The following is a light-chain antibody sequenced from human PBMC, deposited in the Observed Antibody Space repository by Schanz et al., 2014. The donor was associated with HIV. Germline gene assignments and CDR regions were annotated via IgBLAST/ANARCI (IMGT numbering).Light chain of an antibody. Sequence: EIVLTQSPGSLSLSPGERATLSCRASQSVSSSYLAWYQQKPGQAPRLLIFGASNRATGIPDRFSGSGSGTDFTLIISKLEPEDFAVYYCQHYGTSFTFGPGTKVDIK. CDR1: QSVSSSY. CDR2: GAS. CDR3: QHYGTSFT. J-gene: IGKJ3*01. V-gene: IGKV3-20*01.